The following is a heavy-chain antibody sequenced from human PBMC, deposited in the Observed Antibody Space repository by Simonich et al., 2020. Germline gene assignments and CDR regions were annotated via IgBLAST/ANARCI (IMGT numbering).Heavy chain of an antibody. Sequence: QVQLVQSGAEVKKPGASVKVSCKASGYTFTGYYMHWVRQAPGTGLEWIGGINPNSGGTNYAQKFQGRVTMTRDTSISTAYMELSRLRSDDTAVYYCARGALTGDYYYMDVWGKGTTVTVSS. V-gene: IGHV1-2*02. D-gene: IGHD7-27*01. CDR2: INPNSGGT. CDR1: GYTFTGYY. J-gene: IGHJ6*03. CDR3: ARGALTGDYYYMDV.